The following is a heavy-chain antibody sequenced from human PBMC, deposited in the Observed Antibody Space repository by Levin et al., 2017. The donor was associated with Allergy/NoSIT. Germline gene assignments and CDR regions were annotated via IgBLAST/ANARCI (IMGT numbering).Heavy chain of an antibody. J-gene: IGHJ5*02. V-gene: IGHV4-39*07. CDR1: GGSISSSSYY. D-gene: IGHD6-13*01. CDR3: ARGHKGGRGIAAAEFDP. CDR2: IYYSGST. Sequence: SETLSLTCTVSGGSISSSSYYWGWIRQPPGKGLEWIGSIYYSGSTYYNPSLKSRVTISVDTSKNQFSLKLSSVTAADTAVYYCARGHKGGRGIAAAEFDPWGQGTLVTVSS.